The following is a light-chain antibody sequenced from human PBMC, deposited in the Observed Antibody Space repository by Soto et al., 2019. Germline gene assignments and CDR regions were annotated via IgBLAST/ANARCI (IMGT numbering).Light chain of an antibody. J-gene: IGKJ1*01. CDR2: AAS. CDR3: QQYYSYPSST. CDR1: QGISSY. V-gene: IGKV1-8*01. Sequence: AIRMTQSPSSFSASTGDRVTITCRASQGISSYLAWYQQKPGKAPKLLIYAASTLQSGVPSRFSGSGSGTDFTLTISCLQSEDFATYYCQQYYSYPSSTFGQGTKVEIK.